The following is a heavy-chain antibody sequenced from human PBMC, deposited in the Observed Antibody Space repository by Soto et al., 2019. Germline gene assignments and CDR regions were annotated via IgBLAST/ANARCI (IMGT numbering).Heavy chain of an antibody. Sequence: GGSLRLSCAASGFTFSSYAMSWVRQAPGKGLEWVSAISGSVGSTYYADSVKGRFTISRDNSKNTLYLQMNSLRAEDTAVYYCAKPPFDSSGYYYYYYGMDVWGQGTTVTVSS. D-gene: IGHD3-22*01. J-gene: IGHJ6*02. CDR2: ISGSVGST. V-gene: IGHV3-23*01. CDR1: GFTFSSYA. CDR3: AKPPFDSSGYYYYYYGMDV.